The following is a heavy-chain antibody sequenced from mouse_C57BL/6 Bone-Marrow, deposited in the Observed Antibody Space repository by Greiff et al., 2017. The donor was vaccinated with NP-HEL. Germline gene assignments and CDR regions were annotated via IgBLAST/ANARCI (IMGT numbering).Heavy chain of an antibody. CDR2: SRNKANDYTT. J-gene: IGHJ4*01. CDR3: ARDAADPLYAMDY. Sequence: EVKLMESGGGLVQSGRSLRLSCATSGFTFSDFYMEWVRQAPGKGLEWIAASRNKANDYTTEYSASVKGRFIVSRDTSQSILYLQMNALRAEDTAIYYCARDAADPLYAMDYWGQGTSVTVSS. V-gene: IGHV7-1*01. CDR1: GFTFSDFY. D-gene: IGHD6-1*01.